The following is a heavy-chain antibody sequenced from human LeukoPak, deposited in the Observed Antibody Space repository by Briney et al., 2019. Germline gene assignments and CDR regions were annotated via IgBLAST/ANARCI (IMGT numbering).Heavy chain of an antibody. V-gene: IGHV4-59*01. CDR2: IYYSGST. J-gene: IGHJ4*02. D-gene: IGHD3-16*02. CDR3: ANAYYDYVWGSYRGYYFDY. Sequence: PSETLSLTCTVSGGSISSYYWSWIRQPPGKGLEWIGYIYYSGSTNYNPSLKSRVTISVDTSKNQFSLKLSSVTAADTAVYYCANAYYDYVWGSYRGYYFDYWGQGTLVTVSS. CDR1: GGSISSYY.